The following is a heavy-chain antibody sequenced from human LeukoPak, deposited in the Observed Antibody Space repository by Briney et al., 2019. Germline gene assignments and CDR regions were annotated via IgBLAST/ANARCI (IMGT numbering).Heavy chain of an antibody. J-gene: IGHJ4*02. V-gene: IGHV3-66*01. CDR3: ASHTYYYGSGSPSFDY. CDR2: IYSGGST. Sequence: GGSLRLSCAASGFTVSSNYMSWVRQAPGKGLEWVSVIYSGGSTYYADSVKGRFTISRDNSKNTLYLQMNSLRAEDTAVYYCASHTYYYGSGSPSFDYWGQGTLVTVSS. D-gene: IGHD3-10*01. CDR1: GFTVSSNY.